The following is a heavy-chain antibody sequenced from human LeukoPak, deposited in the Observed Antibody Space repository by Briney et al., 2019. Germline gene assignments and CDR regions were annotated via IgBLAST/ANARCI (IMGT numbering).Heavy chain of an antibody. CDR1: GGSIRSSSYY. CDR3: LSLTDYYWASDY. Sequence: KPSETLSLTCTVSGGSIRSSSYYWGWIRQPPGKGLEWIGNIYYSGSTFYNPSLKSRVTISVDKSRNQFSLMLTSVTAADTVVYYCLSLTDYYWASDYWSQGTQVTVSS. CDR2: IYYSGST. J-gene: IGHJ4*02. V-gene: IGHV4-39*01. D-gene: IGHD3-9*01.